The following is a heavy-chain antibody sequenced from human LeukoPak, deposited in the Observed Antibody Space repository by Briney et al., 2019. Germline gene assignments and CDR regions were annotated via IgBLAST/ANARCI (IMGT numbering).Heavy chain of an antibody. Sequence: GRSLRLSCAASGFTFSSYAMHWVRQAPGKGLEWVSYISSSGSTIYYADSVKGRFTISRDNAKNSLYLQMNSLGAEDTAIYYCARAKPSAAPNWFDPWGQGTLVTVSS. CDR2: ISSSGSTI. J-gene: IGHJ5*02. D-gene: IGHD2-2*01. V-gene: IGHV3-48*03. CDR3: ARAKPSAAPNWFDP. CDR1: GFTFSSYA.